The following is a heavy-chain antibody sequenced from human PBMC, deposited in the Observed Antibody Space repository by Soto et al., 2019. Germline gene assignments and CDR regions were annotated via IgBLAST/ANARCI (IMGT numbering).Heavy chain of an antibody. CDR1: GFTFGDYA. J-gene: IGHJ5*02. D-gene: IGHD6-13*01. Sequence: GGSLRLSCTASGFTFGDYAMSWFRQAPGKGLEWVGFTRSKAYGGTTEYAASVKGRFTISRDDSKSIAYLQMNSLKTEDTAVYYCTRGIAAADYNWFEPWGQGTLVTVSS. CDR2: TRSKAYGGTT. CDR3: TRGIAAADYNWFEP. V-gene: IGHV3-49*03.